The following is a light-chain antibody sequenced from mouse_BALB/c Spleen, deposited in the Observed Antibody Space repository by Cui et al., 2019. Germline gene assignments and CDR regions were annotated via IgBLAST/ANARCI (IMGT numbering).Light chain of an antibody. CDR3: QQGQSYPLT. V-gene: IGKV10-94*01. J-gene: IGKJ1*01. Sequence: DIQMNQSPSSLCASLGDTITITCHASQNINVWLSWYQQKPGNIPKLLIYKASNLHTGVPSRFSGSGSGTGFTLTISSLQPEDIATYYCQQGQSYPLTFGGGTKLEIK. CDR2: KAS. CDR1: QNINVW.